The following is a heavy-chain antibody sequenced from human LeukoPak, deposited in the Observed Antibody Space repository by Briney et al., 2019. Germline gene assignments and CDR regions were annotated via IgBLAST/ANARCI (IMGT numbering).Heavy chain of an antibody. Sequence: SGTLSLTCTVSGGSISSGGYYWSWIRQHPGKGLEWIGYIYYSGSTYYNPSLKSRVTISVDTSKNQFSLKLSSVTAADTAVYYCARVENVIYYDSRAGAFDIWGQGTMVTVSS. CDR1: GGSISSGGYY. D-gene: IGHD3-22*01. J-gene: IGHJ3*02. V-gene: IGHV4-31*03. CDR3: ARVENVIYYDSRAGAFDI. CDR2: IYYSGST.